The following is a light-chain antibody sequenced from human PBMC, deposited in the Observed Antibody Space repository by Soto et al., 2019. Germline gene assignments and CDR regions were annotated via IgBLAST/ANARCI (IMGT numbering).Light chain of an antibody. V-gene: IGKV2-28*01. CDR1: QGLLHSNGYNY. J-gene: IGKJ1*01. Sequence: DIVITQSPLSLPVTPVDPASISCRSSQGLLHSNGYNYLDWYLQKPGQSPQLLIYLGSNRASGVPDRFSGSGSGTDFTLKISRVEAEDVGVYYCMQPLQSWTFGQGTKVDIK. CDR2: LGS. CDR3: MQPLQSWT.